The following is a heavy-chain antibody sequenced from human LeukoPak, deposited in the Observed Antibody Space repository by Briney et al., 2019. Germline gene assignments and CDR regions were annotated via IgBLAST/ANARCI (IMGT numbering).Heavy chain of an antibody. CDR1: GGSFSGYY. CDR3: ARVGVQIVVVPAATTQTTYYYYMDV. J-gene: IGHJ6*03. V-gene: IGHV4-34*01. D-gene: IGHD2-2*01. CDR2: INHSGST. Sequence: SETLSLTCAVYGGSFSGYYWSWIRQPPGNGLEWIGEINHSGSTNYSPSLKSRVTMSVDTSKNQFSLKLSSVTAADTAMYYCARVGVQIVVVPAATTQTTYYYYMDVWDKGTTVTVSS.